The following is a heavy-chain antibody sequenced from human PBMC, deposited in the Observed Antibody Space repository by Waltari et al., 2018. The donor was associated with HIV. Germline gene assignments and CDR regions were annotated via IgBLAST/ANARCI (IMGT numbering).Heavy chain of an antibody. CDR3: ARRGDGFNQHARLDH. Sequence: QLHLQESGPGLVKPSETLALPCPVPGGSIPSNDFHWAGIRQPPGKGLGWIGLMYNSGTTDYNPSLKSRVSMSRDTSKNRFSLRLHSVTAADTAIYYCARRGDGFNQHARLDHWGPGTLVTVSS. J-gene: IGHJ4*02. CDR1: GGSIPSNDFH. CDR2: MYNSGTT. D-gene: IGHD2-2*01. V-gene: IGHV4-39*01.